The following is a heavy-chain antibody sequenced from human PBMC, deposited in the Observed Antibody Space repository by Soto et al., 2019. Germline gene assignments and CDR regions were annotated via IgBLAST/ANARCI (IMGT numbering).Heavy chain of an antibody. CDR1: GGSISSYY. J-gene: IGHJ4*02. Sequence: SETLSLTCTVSGGSISSYYWSWIRQPPGKGLEWIGYIYYSGSTNYNPSLKSRVTISVDTFKNQFSLKLSSVTAADTAVYYCARFSEMATIIFDYWGQGAMVTVSS. V-gene: IGHV4-59*01. D-gene: IGHD5-12*01. CDR2: IYYSGST. CDR3: ARFSEMATIIFDY.